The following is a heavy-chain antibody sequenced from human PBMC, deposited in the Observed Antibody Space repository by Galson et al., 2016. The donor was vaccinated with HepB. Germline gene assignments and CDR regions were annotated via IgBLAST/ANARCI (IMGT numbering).Heavy chain of an antibody. CDR1: GFTLSSYW. Sequence: SLRLSCADSGFTLSSYWMSWVRQAPGKGLEWVANIKQDGSEEYYVDSVKGRFTISRDNAKNSLYLQMNSLRAEDTAVYYCARRRGSGSHDYWGQGTLVTVSS. CDR2: IKQDGSEE. J-gene: IGHJ4*02. CDR3: ARRRGSGSHDY. D-gene: IGHD3-10*01. V-gene: IGHV3-7*05.